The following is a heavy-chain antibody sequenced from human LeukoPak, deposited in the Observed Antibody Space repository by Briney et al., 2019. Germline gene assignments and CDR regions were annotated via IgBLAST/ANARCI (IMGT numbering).Heavy chain of an antibody. J-gene: IGHJ6*03. CDR3: AKGFGTYYYYYMDV. Sequence: GGSLRLSCAASGFTFSSYWMSWVRQAPGKGLEWVANIKQDGSEKYYVDSVKGRFTISRDNSKNTLYLQMNSLRAEDTAVYYCAKGFGTYYYYYMDVWGKGTTVTVSS. D-gene: IGHD3-10*01. V-gene: IGHV3-7*01. CDR2: IKQDGSEK. CDR1: GFTFSSYW.